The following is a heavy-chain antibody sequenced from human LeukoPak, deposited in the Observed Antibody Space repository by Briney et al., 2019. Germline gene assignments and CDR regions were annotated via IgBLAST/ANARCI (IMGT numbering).Heavy chain of an antibody. V-gene: IGHV3-7*01. Sequence: PGGSLRLSCAATGFTFSIYWMSWVRQAPGKGLEWVANIKQDGSEKYYVDSVKGRFTISRDNAKNSLYLQMNSLRAEDTAVYYCARSGYCSGGSCYGSRYFDYWGQGTLVTVSS. CDR3: ARSGYCSGGSCYGSRYFDY. CDR1: GFTFSIYW. D-gene: IGHD2-15*01. J-gene: IGHJ4*02. CDR2: IKQDGSEK.